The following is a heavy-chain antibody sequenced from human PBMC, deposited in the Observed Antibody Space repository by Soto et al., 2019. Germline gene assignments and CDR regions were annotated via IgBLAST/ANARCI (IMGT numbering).Heavy chain of an antibody. V-gene: IGHV3-66*01. D-gene: IGHD4-4*01. CDR2: IYSGGGT. Sequence: PGGSLRLSCAASGFPVSSNYMSWVRQAPGKGLEWVSVIYSGGGTYYADSVKGRFTVSRDNSKNTLFLQMNSLRAEDTAVYYCARAAYDYSPFDSWGQGTLVTVS. CDR3: ARAAYDYSPFDS. CDR1: GFPVSSNY. J-gene: IGHJ4*02.